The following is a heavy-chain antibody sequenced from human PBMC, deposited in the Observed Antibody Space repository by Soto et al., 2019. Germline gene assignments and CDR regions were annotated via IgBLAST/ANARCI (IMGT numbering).Heavy chain of an antibody. CDR1: GYTFASYG. J-gene: IGHJ5*02. V-gene: IGHV1-18*04. CDR3: ARGGDSWSGYYDWFDP. D-gene: IGHD3-3*01. CDR2: ISAYNGNT. Sequence: GASVKVSCKACGYTFASYGISWVRQAPGQGLEWMGWISAYNGNTNYAQKLQGRVTMTTDTSTSTAYMELRSLRSDDTAVYYCARGGDSWSGYYDWFDPWGQGTLVTVPQ.